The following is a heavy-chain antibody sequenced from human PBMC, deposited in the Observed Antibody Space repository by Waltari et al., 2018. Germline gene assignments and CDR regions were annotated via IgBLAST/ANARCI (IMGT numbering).Heavy chain of an antibody. D-gene: IGHD6-19*01. Sequence: QVQLVQSGAEVKKPGSSVKVSCKASGGTFSSYAISWVRQAPGQGLEWMGRIIPILGIANYAQKFQGRVTITADKSTSTAYMELSSLRSEDTAVYYCARASSSSGWYMLSGMDVWGQGTTVTVSS. CDR1: GGTFSSYA. CDR2: IIPILGIA. V-gene: IGHV1-69*04. J-gene: IGHJ6*02. CDR3: ARASSSSGWYMLSGMDV.